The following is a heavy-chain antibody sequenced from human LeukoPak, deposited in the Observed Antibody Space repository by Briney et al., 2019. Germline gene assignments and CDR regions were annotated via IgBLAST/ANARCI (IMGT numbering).Heavy chain of an antibody. CDR1: GFTFSSYG. CDR3: AKDTHSYYYDSSGYYSDY. CDR2: MRYDGSNK. V-gene: IGHV3-30*02. Sequence: GGSLRLSCAASGFTFSSYGMHWVRQAPGKGLEWVAFMRYDGSNKYCADSVKGRFTISRDNSKNTLYLQMNSLRAEDTAVYYSAKDTHSYYYDSSGYYSDYWGQGTLVTVSS. D-gene: IGHD3-22*01. J-gene: IGHJ4*02.